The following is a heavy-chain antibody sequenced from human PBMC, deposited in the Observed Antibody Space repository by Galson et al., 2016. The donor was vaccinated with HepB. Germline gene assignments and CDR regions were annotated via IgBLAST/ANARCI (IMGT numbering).Heavy chain of an antibody. J-gene: IGHJ5*02. Sequence: SLRLSCAASGFTVSSHHMSWVRQIPGKGLEWVSVYYAAGKIFYADSVKGRFAISRDNSENTLHLQMNNLRPEDTATYYCARVGYTRSSAGWFDAWGQGA. CDR1: GFTVSSHH. V-gene: IGHV3-53*05. D-gene: IGHD3-16*02. CDR3: ARVGYTRSSAGWFDA. CDR2: YYAAGKI.